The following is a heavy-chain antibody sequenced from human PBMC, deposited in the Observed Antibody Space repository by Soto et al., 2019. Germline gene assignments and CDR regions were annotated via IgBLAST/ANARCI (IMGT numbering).Heavy chain of an antibody. V-gene: IGHV4-31*03. J-gene: IGHJ5*02. Sequence: ASETLSLTCTVSGGSITTGGSYWSWIRQHPGKGLEWIGNIYHSGHTYSNPSLKSRLTISVDTSKNHFSLMVDSVTAADTAVYYCARARFQVLYGKPYFDAWGQGTLVTVSS. CDR2: IYHSGHT. D-gene: IGHD3-10*01. CDR1: GGSITTGGSY. CDR3: ARARFQVLYGKPYFDA.